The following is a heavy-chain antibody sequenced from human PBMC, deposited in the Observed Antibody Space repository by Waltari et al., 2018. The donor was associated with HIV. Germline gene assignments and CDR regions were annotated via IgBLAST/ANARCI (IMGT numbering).Heavy chain of an antibody. J-gene: IGHJ4*02. CDR2: ISADNGKT. Sequence: QVQLVQSGAEVKKPGASVKVSCKASGYTFTSYGISWVRQAPGQGLEWMGGISADNGKTNYAQKLQGRVTRTTDTATSTAYMELRSLRSDDTAVYYCARARLRSNPYYFAYWGQGTLVTVSS. CDR1: GYTFTSYG. CDR3: ARARLRSNPYYFAY. V-gene: IGHV1-18*01.